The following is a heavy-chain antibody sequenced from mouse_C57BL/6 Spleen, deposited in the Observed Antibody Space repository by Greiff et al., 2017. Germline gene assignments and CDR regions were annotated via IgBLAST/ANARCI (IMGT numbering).Heavy chain of an antibody. J-gene: IGHJ1*03. Sequence: VQLQQSGAELVMPGASVKLSCKASGYTFTSYWMHWVKQRPGQGLEWIGEIDPSDSYTNYNQKFKGKSTLTVDKSSSTAYMQLSSLTSEDSAVYYCARGGNYDYWYFDVWGTGTTVTVSS. V-gene: IGHV1-69*01. CDR3: ARGGNYDYWYFDV. D-gene: IGHD2-1*01. CDR1: GYTFTSYW. CDR2: IDPSDSYT.